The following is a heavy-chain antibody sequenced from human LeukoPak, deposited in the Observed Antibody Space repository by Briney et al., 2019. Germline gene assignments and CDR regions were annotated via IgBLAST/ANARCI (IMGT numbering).Heavy chain of an antibody. CDR2: IKQGGSEK. J-gene: IGHJ4*02. CDR3: ARLPPYYYDSSGLDY. Sequence: GGSLRLSCVASGFTFSSYWMSWVRQAPGKGLEWVANIKQGGSEKYYVDSVKGRFTISRDNAKNSLYLQMNSLRAEDTAVYYCARLPPYYYDSSGLDYWGQGTLVTVSS. CDR1: GFTFSSYW. D-gene: IGHD3-22*01. V-gene: IGHV3-7*01.